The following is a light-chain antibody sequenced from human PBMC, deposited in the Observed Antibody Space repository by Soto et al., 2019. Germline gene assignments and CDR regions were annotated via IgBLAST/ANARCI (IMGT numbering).Light chain of an antibody. V-gene: IGKV1-5*03. CDR1: QSISSW. CDR3: QQYRK. J-gene: IGKJ1*01. CDR2: KAS. Sequence: DIQMTQSPSTLSASVGDRVTITCRASQSISSWLAWYQQKPGKAPKLLIYKASSLESGVPSRFSGSGSGTEFTLTISSLQPDDFATYYCQQYRKFGQGTKVDIK.